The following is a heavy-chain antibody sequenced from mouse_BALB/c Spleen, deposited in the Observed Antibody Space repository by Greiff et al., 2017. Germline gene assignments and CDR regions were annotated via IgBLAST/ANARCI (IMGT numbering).Heavy chain of an antibody. Sequence: VQLQQSGAELVKPGASVKLSCTASGFNIKDTYMHWVKQRPEQGLEWIGRIDPANGNTKYDPKFQGKATITADTSSNTAYLQLSSLTSEDTAVYYCARGDYEGSAYAMDYWGQGTSVTVSS. CDR3: ARGDYEGSAYAMDY. D-gene: IGHD2-4*01. CDR2: IDPANGNT. CDR1: GFNIKDTY. V-gene: IGHV14-3*02. J-gene: IGHJ4*01.